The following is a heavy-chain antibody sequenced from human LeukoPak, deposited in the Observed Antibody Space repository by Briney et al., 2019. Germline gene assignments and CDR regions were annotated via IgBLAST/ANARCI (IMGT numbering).Heavy chain of an antibody. D-gene: IGHD4-17*01. CDR1: GLTVSSNH. CDR2: IYSGGSA. J-gene: IGHJ4*02. CDR3: ARTRDYRFEY. Sequence: GVSLRLSCAASGLTVSSNHMSWVRQAPGKGLEWVSIIYSGGSAYYADSVKGRFTISRDNAKNTLYLQMNSLRAEDTAVYYCARTRDYRFEYWGQGTLATVFS. V-gene: IGHV3-53*01.